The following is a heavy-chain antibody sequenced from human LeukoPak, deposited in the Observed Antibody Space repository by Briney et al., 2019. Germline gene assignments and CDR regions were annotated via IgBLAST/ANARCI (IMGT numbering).Heavy chain of an antibody. CDR1: GFTFSDYY. D-gene: IGHD2-2*01. J-gene: IGHJ4*02. Sequence: PGGSLRLSCAASGFTFSDYYMSWIRQAPGKGLEWVSYISSSGSTIYCADSVKGRFTISRDNSKNTLYLQMNSLRAEDTAVYYCAKIPRGTSCYFDYWGQGTLVTVSS. V-gene: IGHV3-11*01. CDR3: AKIPRGTSCYFDY. CDR2: ISSSGSTI.